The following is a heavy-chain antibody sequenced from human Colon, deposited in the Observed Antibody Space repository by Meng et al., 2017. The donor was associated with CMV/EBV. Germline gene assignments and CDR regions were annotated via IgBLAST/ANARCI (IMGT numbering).Heavy chain of an antibody. CDR2: TNEDGSDK. CDR1: GSSFSNSW. CDR3: ASTARLDY. D-gene: IGHD5-18*01. Sequence: GGSLRLSCAASGSSFSNSWMIWVRRAPGKGLEWVAKTNEDGSDKYYVDSVKGRFTIFRDNAKNSVYLQMDSLRVEDTAVYYCASTARLDYWGQGTLVTVSS. J-gene: IGHJ4*02. V-gene: IGHV3-7*01.